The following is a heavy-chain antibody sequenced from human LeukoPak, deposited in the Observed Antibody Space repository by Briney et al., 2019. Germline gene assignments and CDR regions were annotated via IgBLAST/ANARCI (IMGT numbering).Heavy chain of an antibody. CDR1: GYTFTGYY. Sequence: APVKVSCGASGYTFTGYYMHWVRQAPGQGLEWMGWINPNSGGTNYAQKFQGRVTMTRDTSISTAYMELSRLRSDDTAVYYCARVIPDYGDYVFDYWGQGTLVIVSS. V-gene: IGHV1-2*02. CDR3: ARVIPDYGDYVFDY. J-gene: IGHJ4*02. D-gene: IGHD4-17*01. CDR2: INPNSGGT.